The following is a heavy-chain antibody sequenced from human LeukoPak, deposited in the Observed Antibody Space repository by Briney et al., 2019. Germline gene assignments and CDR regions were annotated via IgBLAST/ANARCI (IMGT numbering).Heavy chain of an antibody. CDR2: ISGSGGNT. J-gene: IGHJ4*02. D-gene: IGHD3-3*01. CDR1: GFTFGSYA. CDR3: AKGYDFLDY. V-gene: IGHV3-23*01. Sequence: PGRCLRLACPASGFTFGSYAMSWASHAPGKGMEWVSDISGSGGNTYYADSVKGRFTISRDNSKNTLSLQMNSLRAEDTAVYYCAKGYDFLDYWGQGTLVTVSS.